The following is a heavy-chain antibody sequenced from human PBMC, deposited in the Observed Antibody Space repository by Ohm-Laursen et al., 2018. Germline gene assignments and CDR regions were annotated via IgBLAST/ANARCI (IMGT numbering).Heavy chain of an antibody. Sequence: GSLRLSCAASGFTFSSYAMSWVRQAPGKGLEWVSAISGSGVSTNYADYVKGRFTTSRDNSQNTLFLQMDSLRAEDTAIYYCAKRYNSSSWYFFDYWAPGTLVTVSS. V-gene: IGHV3-23*01. CDR2: ISGSGVST. J-gene: IGHJ4*02. CDR1: GFTFSSYA. CDR3: AKRYNSSSWYFFDY. D-gene: IGHD6-13*01.